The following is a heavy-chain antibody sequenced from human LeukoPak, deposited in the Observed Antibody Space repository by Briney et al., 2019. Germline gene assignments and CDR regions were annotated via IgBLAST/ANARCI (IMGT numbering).Heavy chain of an antibody. J-gene: IGHJ4*02. D-gene: IGHD3-16*01. CDR2: INPNSGAT. CDR3: VRDLMTTQTWDFDY. V-gene: IGHV1-2*02. Sequence: ASVKVSCRGSGYTFTGYYMHWVRQAPGQGREWMAWINPNSGATNYAQKFQGRVTVTRDTSISTAYMELSSLESDDTAVYYCVRDLMTTQTWDFDYWGQGTLVSVSS. CDR1: GYTFTGYY.